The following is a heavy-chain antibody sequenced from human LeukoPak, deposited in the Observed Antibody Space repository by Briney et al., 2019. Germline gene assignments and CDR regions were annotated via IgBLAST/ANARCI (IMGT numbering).Heavy chain of an antibody. V-gene: IGHV4-34*01. J-gene: IGHJ4*02. CDR2: INHSGST. CDR3: ACHVDTAMVTADY. CDR1: GGSFSGYY. D-gene: IGHD5-18*01. Sequence: SETLSLTCAVYGGSFSGYYWSWIRQPPGKGLEWIGEINHSGSTNYNPSLKSRVTISVDTSKNQFSLKLSSVTAADTAVYYCACHVDTAMVTADYWGQGTLVTVSP.